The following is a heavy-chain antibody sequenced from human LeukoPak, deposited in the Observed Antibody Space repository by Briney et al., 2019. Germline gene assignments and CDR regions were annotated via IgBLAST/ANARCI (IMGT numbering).Heavy chain of an antibody. CDR3: SKDTRQHLKRFDY. Sequence: ASVKVSCKASGYTLNRFGMSWVRQAPGRGLEWLGWINTYNGNTKFGEKFQGRVTLTTDTSTSTVYMELRSLRSDDTAVYFCSKDTRQHLKRFDYWGQGTLVTVSS. CDR1: GYTLNRFG. J-gene: IGHJ4*02. D-gene: IGHD1-1*01. CDR2: INTYNGNT. V-gene: IGHV1-18*01.